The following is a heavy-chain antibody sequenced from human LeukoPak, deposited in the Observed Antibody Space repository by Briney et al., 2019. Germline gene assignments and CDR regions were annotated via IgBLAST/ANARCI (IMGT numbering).Heavy chain of an antibody. CDR1: GFTFDDYG. CDR2: INWNGIST. J-gene: IGHJ4*02. CDR3: ARRAGAYSHPYDY. Sequence: PGGSLRLSCAASGFTFDDYGMTWVRQAPGKGLEWVSGINWNGISTGYADSVKGRFTISRDNSKNTLYLQMNSLRAEDTAVYYCARRAGAYSHPYDYWGQGTLVTVSS. D-gene: IGHD4/OR15-4a*01. V-gene: IGHV3-20*04.